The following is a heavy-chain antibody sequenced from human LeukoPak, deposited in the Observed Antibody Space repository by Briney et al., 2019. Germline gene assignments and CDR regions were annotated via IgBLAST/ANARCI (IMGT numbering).Heavy chain of an antibody. J-gene: IGHJ6*02. CDR1: GFTFSDYG. V-gene: IGHV3-30*03. CDR2: ISYDGSNE. CDR3: VRGEYYSSSGMDV. Sequence: GGSLRLSCAASGFTFSDYGMHWVRRAPGKGLEWVAAISYDGSNEYFGDSLKGRSTISRDNSKNTLYLQMNRLRVEDTAVYYCVRGEYYSSSGMDVWGQGTTVTVSS. D-gene: IGHD3-10*01.